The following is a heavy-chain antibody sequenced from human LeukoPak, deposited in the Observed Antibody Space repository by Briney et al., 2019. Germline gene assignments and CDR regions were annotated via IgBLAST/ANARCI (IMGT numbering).Heavy chain of an antibody. Sequence: GGSLIRSCAASGFTFSSYAMSWVRQAPGKGLEWVSAISGSGGSTYYADSVKGRFTISRDNSKNTLYLQMNSLRAEDTAVYYCAKGIPIVVARGFDYWGQGTLVTVSS. V-gene: IGHV3-23*01. CDR3: AKGIPIVVARGFDY. D-gene: IGHD2-2*01. CDR1: GFTFSSYA. CDR2: ISGSGGST. J-gene: IGHJ4*02.